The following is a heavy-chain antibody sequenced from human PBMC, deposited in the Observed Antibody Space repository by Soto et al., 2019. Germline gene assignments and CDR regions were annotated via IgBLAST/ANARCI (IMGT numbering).Heavy chain of an antibody. V-gene: IGHV3-53*01. CDR2: IYSGGST. CDR3: ARYTDLILYGMDV. J-gene: IGHJ6*02. CDR1: GFTVSSNY. D-gene: IGHD2-2*02. Sequence: GGSLRLSCAASGFTVSSNYMSWVRQAPGKGLEWVSVIYSGGSTYYADSVKGRFTISRDNSKNTLYLQMNSLRAEDTAVYYCARYTDLILYGMDVWDQGTTLTVSS.